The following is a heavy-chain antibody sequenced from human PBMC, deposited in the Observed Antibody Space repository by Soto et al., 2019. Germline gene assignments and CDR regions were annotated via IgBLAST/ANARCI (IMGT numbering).Heavy chain of an antibody. Sequence: YNGNTNYAQKLQGRVTMTTDTSTSTAYMELRSLRSDDTAVYYCASDIGFGEYGYWGQGTLVTVSS. CDR3: ASDIGFGEYGY. CDR2: YNGNT. D-gene: IGHD3-10*01. J-gene: IGHJ4*02. V-gene: IGHV1-18*01.